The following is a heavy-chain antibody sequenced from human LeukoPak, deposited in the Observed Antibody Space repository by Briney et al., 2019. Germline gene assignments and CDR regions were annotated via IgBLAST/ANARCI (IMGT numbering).Heavy chain of an antibody. Sequence: GSLRRSCAASGFTFSDYYMSWIRQAPGKGLEWVSYICDSGRTIYYADSVKGRFTISRDNAKNSVYLQMNNLRAEDTAVYYCARDRLGDYDNSGYYDPWGQGGLVTASS. CDR2: ICDSGRTI. V-gene: IGHV3-11*01. D-gene: IGHD3-22*01. CDR1: GFTFSDYY. J-gene: IGHJ5*02. CDR3: ARDRLGDYDNSGYYDP.